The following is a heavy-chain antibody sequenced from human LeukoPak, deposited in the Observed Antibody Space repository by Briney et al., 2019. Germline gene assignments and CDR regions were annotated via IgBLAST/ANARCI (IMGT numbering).Heavy chain of an antibody. V-gene: IGHV3-7*02. CDR2: IKQDGSEK. J-gene: IGHJ4*02. Sequence: GGSLRLSCAASGFTFSSYWMSWVRQAPGKGLEWVANIKQDGSEKYYVDSVKGRFTISRDKAKNSLYLQMNSLRAEDTAVYYFSMIGSGSYWDYWGQGTLVTVSS. CDR3: SMIGSGSYWDY. D-gene: IGHD3-10*01. CDR1: GFTFSSYW.